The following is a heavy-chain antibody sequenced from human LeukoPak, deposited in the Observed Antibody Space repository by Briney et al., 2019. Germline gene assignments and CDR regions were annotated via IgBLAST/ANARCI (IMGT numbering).Heavy chain of an antibody. CDR3: ARDLFDTMVRGVIGGAFDY. Sequence: GGSLTLSCAASGFTFSSYSMNWVRQAPGKGLEWVSSISSSSSYIYYADSVKGRFTISRDNAKNSLYLQMNRLRAEDTAVYYCARDLFDTMVRGVIGGAFDYWGQGTLVTVSS. CDR2: ISSSSSYI. CDR1: GFTFSSYS. J-gene: IGHJ4*02. D-gene: IGHD3-10*01. V-gene: IGHV3-21*01.